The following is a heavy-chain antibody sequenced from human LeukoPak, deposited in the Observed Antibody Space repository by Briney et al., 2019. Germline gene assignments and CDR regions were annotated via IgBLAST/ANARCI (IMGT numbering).Heavy chain of an antibody. CDR2: IRQDGGDK. CDR3: ASLQTDPTVVNGF. D-gene: IGHD4-11*01. V-gene: IGHV3-7*01. Sequence: GGSLRLSCAASGFTFSSYWMSWVRQAPGKGLEWVANIRQDGGDKYYVDSVKGRFTISRDNAKNSLYLQMNSLRAEDTAVYYCASLQTDPTVVNGFWGQGTLVTVSS. J-gene: IGHJ4*02. CDR1: GFTFSSYW.